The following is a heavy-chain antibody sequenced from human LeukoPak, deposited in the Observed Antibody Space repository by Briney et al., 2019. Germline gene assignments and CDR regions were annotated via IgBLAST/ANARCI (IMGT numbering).Heavy chain of an antibody. CDR2: MHPGNGIT. CDR3: AREGSYCVGGDCYSFDF. CDR1: GYRFISNY. V-gene: IGHV1-2*02. D-gene: IGHD2-21*02. J-gene: IGHJ4*02. Sequence: GASVKVSCKASGYRFISNYIQWVRQAPGLGPEWMGWMHPGNGITRYAEKFQGRVTMTRDTSINTAYMDLSSLRYDDTAVYYCAREGSYCVGGDCYSFDFWGQGTLITVSS.